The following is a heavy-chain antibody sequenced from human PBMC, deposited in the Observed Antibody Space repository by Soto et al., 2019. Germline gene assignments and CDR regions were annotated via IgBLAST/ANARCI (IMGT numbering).Heavy chain of an antibody. D-gene: IGHD2-15*01. V-gene: IGHV3-74*01. Sequence: GGSPRLSCVVSGFTLGSRWMHWVRQTPGKGLVWVSRIKTDGTITNYADSVKGRFTISRDNAKNTLYLHMDSLRPEDTAMYYCARAGYCSGGRGYSVAVFDYWGQGTPVTVSS. CDR2: IKTDGTIT. CDR1: GFTLGSRW. J-gene: IGHJ4*02. CDR3: ARAGYCSGGRGYSVAVFDY.